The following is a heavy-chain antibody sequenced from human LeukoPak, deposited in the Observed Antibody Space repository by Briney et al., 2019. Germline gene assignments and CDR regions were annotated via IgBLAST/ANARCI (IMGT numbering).Heavy chain of an antibody. V-gene: IGHV4-61*02. J-gene: IGHJ5*02. CDR3: AGDIVVVPAAPTNWFDP. D-gene: IGHD2-2*01. CDR1: GGSISSGSYY. CDR2: IYTSGST. Sequence: PSQTLSLTCTVSGGSISSGSYYWSWIRQPAGKGLEWIGRIYTSGSTNYNPSLKSRVTISVDTSKNQFSLKLSSVTAADTAVYYCAGDIVVVPAAPTNWFDPWGQGTLVTVSS.